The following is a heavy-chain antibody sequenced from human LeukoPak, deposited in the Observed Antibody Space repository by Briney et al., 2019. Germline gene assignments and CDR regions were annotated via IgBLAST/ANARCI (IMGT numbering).Heavy chain of an antibody. J-gene: IGHJ5*01. CDR3: ARLLKYSGRYHCDS. CDR2: IYYSGST. Sequence: SETLSLTCTVSGGSISSSRHYWGWIRQPPGKGLEWIGNIYYSGSTYYNPSLKSRVTISVDTSKNQFSLKVTSVTAADTAVYYCARLLKYSGRYHCDSWGQGTVVTVSS. CDR1: GGSISSSRHY. V-gene: IGHV4-39*01. D-gene: IGHD1-26*01.